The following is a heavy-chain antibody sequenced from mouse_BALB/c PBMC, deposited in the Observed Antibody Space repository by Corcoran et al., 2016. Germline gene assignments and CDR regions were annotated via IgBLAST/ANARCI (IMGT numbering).Heavy chain of an antibody. Sequence: EVELQQTGPELVKPGASMEISCKASGYSFTGYTMNWVKQSHGKILEWVGLIIPYNGGTSYNQKFRGKATLTEAKSSSTANMELLSLTSEDSAVYYCASEGNPRGAMDDLGQGTSVTVSS. CDR2: IIPYNGGT. CDR1: GYSFTGYT. V-gene: IGHV1-18*01. J-gene: IGHJ4*01. D-gene: IGHD2-1*01. CDR3: ASEGNPRGAMDD.